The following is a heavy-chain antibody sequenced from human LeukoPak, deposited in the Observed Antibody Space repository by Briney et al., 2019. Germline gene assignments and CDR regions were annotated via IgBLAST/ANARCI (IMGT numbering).Heavy chain of an antibody. Sequence: SETLFLTCTVSGGSISGGGYHWSWLRQRPGEGLEWIGFIDYSGSSYYSPSLKSRISISVDTSKNQFSPKVTSVTAADTAVHYCARGEMAATYYFDYWGQGTLVTVSS. CDR1: GGSISGGGYH. CDR2: IDYSGSS. J-gene: IGHJ4*02. V-gene: IGHV4-31*03. D-gene: IGHD5-24*01. CDR3: ARGEMAATYYFDY.